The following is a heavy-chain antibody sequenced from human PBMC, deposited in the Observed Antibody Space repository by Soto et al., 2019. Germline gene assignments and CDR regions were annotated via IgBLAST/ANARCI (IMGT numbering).Heavy chain of an antibody. CDR1: GITFRNYA. J-gene: IGHJ4*02. Sequence: LRLSCAASGITFRNYAMSWVRQAPGKGLEWVSSISGSGGSTYYADSVKGRFTISRDNSKNTLYLQMNSLRAEDTAVYYCAKDPEWELPKYYFDYWGQGTLVTVSA. CDR2: ISGSGGST. CDR3: AKDPEWELPKYYFDY. D-gene: IGHD1-26*01. V-gene: IGHV3-23*01.